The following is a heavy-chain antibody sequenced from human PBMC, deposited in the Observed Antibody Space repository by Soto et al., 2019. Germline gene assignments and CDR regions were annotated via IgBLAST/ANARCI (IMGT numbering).Heavy chain of an antibody. Sequence: QVQLVQSGAEVKKPGSSVKVSCKAPGGTFSSYAISWVRQAPGQGLEWMGGIIPIFGTANYAQKFQGRVTITAGEYTSTGYMELSSLRSEDTAVYYCARSQGGSTSLDIYYYYYYGMDVWGQGTTVTVSS. J-gene: IGHJ6*02. CDR2: IIPIFGTA. V-gene: IGHV1-69*01. CDR3: ARSQGGSTSLDIYYYYYYGMDV. CDR1: GGTFSSYA. D-gene: IGHD2-2*01.